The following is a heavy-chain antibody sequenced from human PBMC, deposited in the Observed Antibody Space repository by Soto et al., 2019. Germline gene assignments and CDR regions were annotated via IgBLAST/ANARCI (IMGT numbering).Heavy chain of an antibody. CDR3: ARARCSSTSCPDYYYYYMDV. CDR2: IYSGGST. Sequence: GGSLRLSCAASGFTVSSNYMSWVRQAPGKGLEWVSVIYSGGSTYYTDSVKGRFTISSHNSKNTLSLQMNSLGAEDTAVYYCARARCSSTSCPDYYYYYMDVWGKGTTVTVSS. CDR1: GFTVSSNY. V-gene: IGHV3-53*04. J-gene: IGHJ6*03. D-gene: IGHD2-2*01.